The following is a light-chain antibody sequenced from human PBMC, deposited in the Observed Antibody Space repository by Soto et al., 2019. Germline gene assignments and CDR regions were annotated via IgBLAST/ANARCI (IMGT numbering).Light chain of an antibody. CDR1: QDISRW. J-gene: IGKJ4*02. Sequence: DIQMTQSPSSVSASVGDRVTITCRASQDISRWLAWFQQRPGKAPKLLIFSGSTLQPGVPSRFSGSGSGTDFILSTSSLHPESFVTYYCQQTNSFPRTFGGGTKVEFK. CDR2: SGS. V-gene: IGKV1-12*01. CDR3: QQTNSFPRT.